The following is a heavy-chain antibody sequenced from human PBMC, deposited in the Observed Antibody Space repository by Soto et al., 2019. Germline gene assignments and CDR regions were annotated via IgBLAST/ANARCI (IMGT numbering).Heavy chain of an antibody. CDR2: DSHDGRNT. CDR1: GFTFSDYA. CDR3: AKGGRQWLVTSDFNY. D-gene: IGHD6-19*01. Sequence: PGGSLRRSCAPSGFTFSDYAMHWVRQAPGKGLEWVAVDSHDGRNTHYADSVKGRFTISRDSSKNTVSLEMTSLRAEDTAVYYCAKGGRQWLVTSDFNYWGQGA. V-gene: IGHV3-30*18. J-gene: IGHJ4*02.